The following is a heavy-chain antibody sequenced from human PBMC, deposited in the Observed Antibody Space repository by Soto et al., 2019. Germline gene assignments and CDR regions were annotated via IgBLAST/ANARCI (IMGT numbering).Heavy chain of an antibody. D-gene: IGHD6-19*01. V-gene: IGHV3-23*01. CDR2: ISGSGGST. Sequence: PGGSLRLSCAASGFTFSRNAMSWVRQAPGKGLEWVSAISGSGGSTYHADSVKGRFTISRDNSKNTLYLQMNSLRAEDTAVYYCAKARSSGYDFDDWGQGTQVTVS. J-gene: IGHJ4*02. CDR1: GFTFSRNA. CDR3: AKARSSGYDFDD.